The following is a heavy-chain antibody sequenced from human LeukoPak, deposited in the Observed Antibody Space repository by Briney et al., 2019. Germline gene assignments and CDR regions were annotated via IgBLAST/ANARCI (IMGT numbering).Heavy chain of an antibody. V-gene: IGHV3-74*01. CDR1: GFTFSSYW. Sequence: PGGSLRLSCAASGFTFSSYWMHWVRQAPGKGLVWVSRIKIVGGSTSYADSVKGRFTISRDNAKNTLYLQMNSLRAEDTAVYYCAREPQYCSSTSCYHYGMDVWGQGTTVTVSS. J-gene: IGHJ6*02. CDR2: IKIVGGST. D-gene: IGHD2-2*01. CDR3: AREPQYCSSTSCYHYGMDV.